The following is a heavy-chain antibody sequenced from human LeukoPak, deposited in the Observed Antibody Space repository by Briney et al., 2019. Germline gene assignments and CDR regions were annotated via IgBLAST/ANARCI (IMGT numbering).Heavy chain of an antibody. CDR1: GGSISNYY. D-gene: IGHD3-9*01. CDR2: IYHSGST. V-gene: IGHV4-59*01. CDR3: ARDTRGDILTGAHAFDI. Sequence: SETLSLTCTVSGGSISNYYWSWIRQPPGKGLEWIGYIYHSGSTNYKSSLKSRVTISVDTSKNQFSLKLSSVTAADTAVYYCARDTRGDILTGAHAFDIWGQGTMVTVSS. J-gene: IGHJ3*02.